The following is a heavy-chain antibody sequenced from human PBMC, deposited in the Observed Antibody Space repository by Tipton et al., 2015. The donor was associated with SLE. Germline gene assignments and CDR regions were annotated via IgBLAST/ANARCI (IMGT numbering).Heavy chain of an antibody. CDR1: GYMFTSFE. CDR2: ISTYNGNT. Sequence: QLVQSGAEVKKPGASVKVSCKASGYMFTSFEISWVRQAPGQGLEWMGWISTYNGNTHYAQNLQGRVTMTTYTSTSTAYMELRSLRSDDTAVYYCAREVYSGSYYYYYGMDVWGQGTTVTISS. D-gene: IGHD3-10*01. V-gene: IGHV1-18*01. CDR3: AREVYSGSYYYYYGMDV. J-gene: IGHJ6*02.